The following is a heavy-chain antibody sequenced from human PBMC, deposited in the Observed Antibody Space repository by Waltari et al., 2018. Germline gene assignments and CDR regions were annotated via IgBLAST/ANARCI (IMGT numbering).Heavy chain of an antibody. J-gene: IGHJ4*02. CDR3: AQHMGGEYPGDFDY. CDR1: GFTFSSYA. Sequence: EVQLVESGGGLVQPGGSLRLSCAASGFTFSSYAMSWVRQAPGQGLEWVSAISGSGGSTYYEESVKGRFTISRDNSKNPLDLQINSLRGEEEALYYCAQHMGGEYPGDFDYGGQGTLVTVSS. D-gene: IGHD3-16*01. V-gene: IGHV3-23*04. CDR2: ISGSGGST.